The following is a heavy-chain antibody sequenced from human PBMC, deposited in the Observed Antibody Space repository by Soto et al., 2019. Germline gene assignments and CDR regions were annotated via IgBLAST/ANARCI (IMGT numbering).Heavy chain of an antibody. D-gene: IGHD3-3*01. J-gene: IGHJ4*02. V-gene: IGHV1-69*01. CDR1: GGAFSTLA. CDR2: IIPVFVST. Sequence: QVQLVQSGAEVKKPGSSVRVSCEASGGAFSTLAINWVRQAPGQGLEWMGGIIPVFVSTNYAQKFQGRITIIPDPPAHTAYLELSSLGSEDTAVYYCAAKSGYPYYFDYWGQGTLVTVSS. CDR3: AAKSGYPYYFDY.